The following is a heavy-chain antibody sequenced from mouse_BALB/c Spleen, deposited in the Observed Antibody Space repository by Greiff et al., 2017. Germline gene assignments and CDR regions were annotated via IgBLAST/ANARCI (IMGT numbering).Heavy chain of an antibody. J-gene: IGHJ4*01. Sequence: ESGAELVRPGASVTLSCKASGYTFTDYEMHWVKQTPVHGLEWIGAIDPETGGTAYNQKFKGKATLTADKSSSTAYMELRSLTSEDSAVYYCTREGTRHYAMDYWGQGTSVTVSS. V-gene: IGHV1-15*01. CDR3: TREGTRHYAMDY. CDR2: IDPETGGT. CDR1: GYTFTDYE.